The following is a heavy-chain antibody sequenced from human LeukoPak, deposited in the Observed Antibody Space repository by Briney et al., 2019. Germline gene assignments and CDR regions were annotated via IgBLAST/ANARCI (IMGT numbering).Heavy chain of an antibody. J-gene: IGHJ4*02. Sequence: GGSLRLSCVVSGFTFKTYSMNWVRQAPGKGLEWVSSISSGATYVDYADSVKGRFTISRDNAKNSLYLQMNSLRAEDTAVFYCVRDPGYSNSPYYLDYWGQGTLVTVSS. CDR3: VRDPGYSNSPYYLDY. D-gene: IGHD5-12*01. V-gene: IGHV3-21*01. CDR1: GFTFKTYS. CDR2: ISSGATYV.